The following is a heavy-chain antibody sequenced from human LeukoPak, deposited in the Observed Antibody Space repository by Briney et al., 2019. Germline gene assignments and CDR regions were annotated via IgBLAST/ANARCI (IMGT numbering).Heavy chain of an antibody. Sequence: SGGSLRLSCAASGFTFSSYGMHWVRQAPGKGLEWVAVISYDGSNKYYADSVKGRFTISRDNPKNTLYLQMNSLRAEDTAVYYCAKDHYAFDIWGQGTMVTVSS. CDR3: AKDHYAFDI. V-gene: IGHV3-30*18. J-gene: IGHJ3*02. CDR1: GFTFSSYG. CDR2: ISYDGSNK.